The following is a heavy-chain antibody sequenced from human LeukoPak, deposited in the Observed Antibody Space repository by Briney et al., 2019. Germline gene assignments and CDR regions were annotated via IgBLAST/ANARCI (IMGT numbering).Heavy chain of an antibody. CDR1: GFTFDDYG. D-gene: IGHD5-18*01. V-gene: IGHV3-20*04. J-gene: IGHJ6*03. CDR2: INWNGGST. CDR3: ARDADTAMAPYYYYYMDV. Sequence: GGSLRLSCAASGFTFDDYGMSWVRQAPGKGLEWVSGINWNGGSTGYADSVKGRFTTSRDNAKNSLYLQMNSLRAEDTAVYYCARDADTAMAPYYYYYMDVRGKGTTVTVSS.